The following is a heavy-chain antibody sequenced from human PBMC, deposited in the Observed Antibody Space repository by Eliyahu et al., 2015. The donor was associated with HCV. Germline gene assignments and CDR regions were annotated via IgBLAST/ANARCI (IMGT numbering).Heavy chain of an antibody. Sequence: EVQLVESGGGLVKPGGSLRLSCEASGFTFSNAWVNWVRQAPGKGLEWVGRIKGDTDGGTTDYAAPVKGRVSISRDDSKNTLFLQMNSLKTEDTAVYYCTTDVGLRDYWGQGTLVTVSS. CDR3: TTDVGLRDY. J-gene: IGHJ4*02. CDR1: GFTFSNAW. V-gene: IGHV3-15*07. D-gene: IGHD3/OR15-3a*01. CDR2: IKGDTDGGTT.